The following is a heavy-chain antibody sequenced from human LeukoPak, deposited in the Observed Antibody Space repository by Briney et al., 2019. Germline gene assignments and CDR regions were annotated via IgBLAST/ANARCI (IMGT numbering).Heavy chain of an antibody. CDR2: DGIDT. Sequence: GGSLRLSCAPSGFNFRTCGMHWVRQAPGKGLEWVAIDGIDTYYADSVKGRFTISRDNSKNTLYLQMNSLSAEDTAVYYCVTDKDWYFGSWGQGTLVTVSS. CDR1: GFNFRTCG. J-gene: IGHJ4*02. D-gene: IGHD3/OR15-3a*01. V-gene: IGHV3-30*02. CDR3: VTDKDWYFGS.